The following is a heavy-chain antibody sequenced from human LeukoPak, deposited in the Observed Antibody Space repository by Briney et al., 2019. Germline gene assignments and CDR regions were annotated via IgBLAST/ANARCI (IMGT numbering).Heavy chain of an antibody. Sequence: ASVKVSCKASGYTFTSYYMHWVRQAPGQGLEWMGIINPSGGSTSYAPKFQGRVTMTRGMSTSTAYMELSSLRSEDTAVYYCARAGSGSYLYYFDYWGQGTLVTVSS. V-gene: IGHV1-46*01. CDR3: ARAGSGSYLYYFDY. J-gene: IGHJ4*02. CDR2: INPSGGST. D-gene: IGHD1-26*01. CDR1: GYTFTSYY.